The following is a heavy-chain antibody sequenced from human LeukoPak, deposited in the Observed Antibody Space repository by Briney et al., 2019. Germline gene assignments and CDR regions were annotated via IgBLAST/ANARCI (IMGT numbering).Heavy chain of an antibody. CDR1: GYSFTSYW. Sequence: GESLKISCKGSGYSFTSYWIGWVRQMPGKGLEWMGIIYPGDSDTRYNPSFQGQVIISADKSINTAYLQWSSLKASDTAIYQGENGIRYNDGGYFDYWGQGTLVTVSS. CDR3: ENGIRYNDGGYFDY. V-gene: IGHV5-51*01. J-gene: IGHJ4*02. D-gene: IGHD3-9*01. CDR2: IYPGDSDT.